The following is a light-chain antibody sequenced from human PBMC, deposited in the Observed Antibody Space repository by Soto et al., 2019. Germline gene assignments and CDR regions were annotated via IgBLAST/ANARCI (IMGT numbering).Light chain of an antibody. J-gene: IGLJ3*02. CDR1: SSNLGAGYD. V-gene: IGLV1-40*01. CDR2: GNR. Sequence: QSVLTQPPSVSGAPGQRVTLSCTGNSSNLGAGYDVHWYKQVPGAAPKLVIFGNRNRPSGVPERFSGSKSGTSASLAITGLQAEDEADYCSQAYAYSLAASVFGGGTKVTVL. CDR3: QAYAYSLAASV.